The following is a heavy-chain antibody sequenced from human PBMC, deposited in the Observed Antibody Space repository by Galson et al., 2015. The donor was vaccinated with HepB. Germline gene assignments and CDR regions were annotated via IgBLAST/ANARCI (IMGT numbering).Heavy chain of an antibody. J-gene: IGHJ6*02. CDR1: GFTFSDYT. D-gene: IGHD5-12*01. CDR3: ARREATTYYYAMDV. V-gene: IGHV3-21*01. Sequence: SLRLSCAASGFTFSDYTYNWVRQAPGKGLEWVSYINSAGSYIFYADSVKGRFTISRDNAKNSLHLQMNSLRAEDTAVYYCARREATTYYYAMDVWGQGTTVTVAS. CDR2: INSAGSYI.